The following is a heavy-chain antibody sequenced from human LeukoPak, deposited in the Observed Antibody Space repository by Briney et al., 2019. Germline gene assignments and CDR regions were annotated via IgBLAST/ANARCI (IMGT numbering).Heavy chain of an antibody. CDR3: ERNQKVLPLFGELPSHTGMDV. CDR1: GGSISSSSSY. D-gene: IGHD3-10*01. V-gene: IGHV4-39*01. Sequence: AETLSLTCTVSGGSISSSSSYWGWIRQPPGQGLVWFVSSCYSGSTYYNSLLKSRITISVNTSNNQFSLMLSFVTAAATVLYYCERNQKVLPLFGELPSHTGMDVWGRGPTVTVSS. CDR2: SCYSGST. J-gene: IGHJ6*02.